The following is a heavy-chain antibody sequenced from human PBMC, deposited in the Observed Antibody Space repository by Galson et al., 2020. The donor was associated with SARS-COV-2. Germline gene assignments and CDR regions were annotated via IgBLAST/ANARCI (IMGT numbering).Heavy chain of an antibody. V-gene: IGHV4-59*08. D-gene: IGHD2-15*01. Sequence: SETLSLTCSVSGGSIRSYYWSWVRQPPGKGLEWIGNIYYTGNTKYKPSLQSRVTISIDTSTNQFSLRLSSVSAADTAVYYCARDTPNYGKDVWGQGTTVTVSS. CDR1: GGSIRSYY. CDR3: ARDTPNYGKDV. J-gene: IGHJ6*02. CDR2: IYYTGNT.